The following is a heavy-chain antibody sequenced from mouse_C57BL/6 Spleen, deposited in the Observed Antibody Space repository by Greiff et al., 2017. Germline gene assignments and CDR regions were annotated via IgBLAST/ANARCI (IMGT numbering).Heavy chain of an antibody. CDR1: GYTFTSYW. D-gene: IGHD2-4*01. J-gene: IGHJ4*01. CDR2: IYPGSGST. CDR3: ARSQDYEYYAMDY. V-gene: IGHV1-55*01. Sequence: VQLQQPGAELVKPGASVKMSCKASGYTFTSYWITWVKQRPGQGLEWIGDIYPGSGSTNYNEKFKSKATLTVDTSSSTAYMQLSSLTSEDSAVYYCARSQDYEYYAMDYWGQGTSVTVSS.